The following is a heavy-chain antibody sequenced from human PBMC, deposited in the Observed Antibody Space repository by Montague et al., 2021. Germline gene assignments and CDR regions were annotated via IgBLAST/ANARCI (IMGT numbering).Heavy chain of an antibody. CDR2: INPDGSAK. D-gene: IGHD2-21*01. Sequence: SLRLSCAASGFTFSTYWMHWVRQAPGKGLEWVANINPDGSAKRHVDSVQGRFTISRDNAKNSLHLQMNSLRAEDTAVYYCVSVGEWGQGTLVTVSS. J-gene: IGHJ4*02. V-gene: IGHV3-7*01. CDR1: GFTFSTYW. CDR3: VSVGE.